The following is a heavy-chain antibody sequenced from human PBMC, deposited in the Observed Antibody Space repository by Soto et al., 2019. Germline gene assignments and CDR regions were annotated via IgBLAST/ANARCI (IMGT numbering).Heavy chain of an antibody. CDR3: TRVPRITIGVPNNWFDP. CDR1: GFTFGDYA. D-gene: IGHD3-3*01. CDR2: IRSKAYGGTT. J-gene: IGHJ5*02. V-gene: IGHV3-49*03. Sequence: GSLRLSCTASGFTFGDYAMSWFRQAPGKGLEWVGFIRSKAYGGTTEYAASVKGRFTISRDDSKSIAYLQMNSLKTEDTAVYYCTRVPRITIGVPNNWFDPWGQGTLVTVSS.